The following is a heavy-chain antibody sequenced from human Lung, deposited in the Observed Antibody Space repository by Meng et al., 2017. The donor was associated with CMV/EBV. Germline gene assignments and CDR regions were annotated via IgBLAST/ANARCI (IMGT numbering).Heavy chain of an antibody. CDR2: TYYSGST. D-gene: IGHD2/OR15-2a*01. Sequence: SXTXSLXCTVSGGSISSYYWSWIRQPPGKGLEWSGYTYYSGSTIYNPSLKSRVTISVDTSKNEFSLKLSSVTAADTAIYYCARDRRPLSNTWFDPWGQGNXVTVSS. CDR1: GGSISSYY. J-gene: IGHJ5*02. CDR3: ARDRRPLSNTWFDP. V-gene: IGHV4-59*01.